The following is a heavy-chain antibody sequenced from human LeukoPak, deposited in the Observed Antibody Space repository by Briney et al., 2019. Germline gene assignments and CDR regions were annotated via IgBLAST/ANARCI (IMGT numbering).Heavy chain of an antibody. CDR1: GGSFSGDY. V-gene: IGHV4-34*01. CDR3: ARARGYNWYFDL. CDR2: INHSGSA. Sequence: SETLCLTCAVYGGSFSGDYGSWIRLPPGKGLEWIGEINHSGSANYNPSLKSRVTISFDTSKNQFSLKLISVTAADTAVYYCARARGYNWYFDLWGRGTLVTVSS. J-gene: IGHJ2*01. D-gene: IGHD5-18*01.